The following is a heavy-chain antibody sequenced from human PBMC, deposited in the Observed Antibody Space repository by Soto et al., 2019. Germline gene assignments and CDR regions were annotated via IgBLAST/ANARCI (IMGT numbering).Heavy chain of an antibody. V-gene: IGHV3-21*06. CDR2: ITGSSSYI. D-gene: IGHD3-9*01. J-gene: IGHJ6*02. Sequence: DVQLVESGGGLVKPGGSLRLSCAASGFIFSSHNMNWVRQAPGKGLEWVSSITGSSSYIFYADSVKGRFTNSRDNAKNTVYLQVNSLRAEDTGVYYCARLVASETGYGMDVWGQGTTVTVSS. CDR3: ARLVASETGYGMDV. CDR1: GFIFSSHN.